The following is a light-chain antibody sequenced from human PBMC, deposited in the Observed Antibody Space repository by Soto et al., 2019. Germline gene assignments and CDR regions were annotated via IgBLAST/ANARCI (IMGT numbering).Light chain of an antibody. Sequence: QSVLTQPPSVSAAPGQTVTISCSGSSSNIGNNYVSWYQQLPGTAPKLLIYDNNKRPSGIPDRFSGSKSCTSATLGITGLQTGDEADYYCGTWDSSLSAGVVFGGGTKLTVL. CDR1: SSNIGNNY. J-gene: IGLJ2*01. CDR3: GTWDSSLSAGVV. V-gene: IGLV1-51*01. CDR2: DNN.